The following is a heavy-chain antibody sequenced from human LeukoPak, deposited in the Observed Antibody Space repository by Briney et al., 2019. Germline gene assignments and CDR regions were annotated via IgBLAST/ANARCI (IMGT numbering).Heavy chain of an antibody. CDR2: IRHDGSNI. J-gene: IGHJ4*02. CDR1: GFTFRNYA. V-gene: IGHV3-30*02. CDR3: AKAADYYDSSGYWKH. D-gene: IGHD3-22*01. Sequence: GGSLRLSCAASGFTFRNYAMHWVRQAPGKGLEWMTFIRHDGSNIDYADSVKGRFTISRDNSKNTLYLQMNSLRAEDTAVYYCAKAADYYDSSGYWKHWGQGTLVTVSS.